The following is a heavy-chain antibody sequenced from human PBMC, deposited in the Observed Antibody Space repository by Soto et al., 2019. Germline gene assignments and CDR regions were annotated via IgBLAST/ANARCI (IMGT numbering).Heavy chain of an antibody. CDR1: GFTFSSYA. CDR3: APYRVFGVVIGETFDY. D-gene: IGHD3-3*01. V-gene: IGHV3-23*01. J-gene: IGHJ4*02. CDR2: ISGSGGST. Sequence: GGSLRLSCAASGFTFSSYAMSWVRQAPGKGLEWVSAISGSGGSTYYADSVKGRFTISRDNSKNTLYLQMNSLRAEDTAVYYCAPYRVFGVVIGETFDYWGQGTLVTVS.